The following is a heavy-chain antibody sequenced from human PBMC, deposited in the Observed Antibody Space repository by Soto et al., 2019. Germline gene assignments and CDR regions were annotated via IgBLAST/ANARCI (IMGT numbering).Heavy chain of an antibody. CDR1: GGSISSSNW. V-gene: IGHV4-4*02. Sequence: SETLSLTCAASGGSISSSNWGRWFRQPRGTGLEWIGEIYHSGSTNYNPSLKSRVTISVDKSKNQFSLKLSSVTAADTAVYYCARAGRGYCSGGSCYSGLHGMDVWGQGTTVT. CDR2: IYHSGST. CDR3: ARAGRGYCSGGSCYSGLHGMDV. J-gene: IGHJ6*02. D-gene: IGHD2-15*01.